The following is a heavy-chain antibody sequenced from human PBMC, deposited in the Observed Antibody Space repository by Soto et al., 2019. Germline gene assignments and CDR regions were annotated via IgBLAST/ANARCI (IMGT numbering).Heavy chain of an antibody. J-gene: IGHJ6*02. CDR3: ARAHYGDYGYGMDV. CDR2: IYHSGTT. CDR1: GGSISSYS. V-gene: IGHV4-30-2*01. Sequence: SETLSLTCTVSGGSISSYSWSWIRQPPGKGLEWIGYIYHSGTTYYNPSLKSRVTISVDRSKNQFSLKLSSVTAADTAVYYCARAHYGDYGYGMDVWGQGTTVTVS. D-gene: IGHD4-17*01.